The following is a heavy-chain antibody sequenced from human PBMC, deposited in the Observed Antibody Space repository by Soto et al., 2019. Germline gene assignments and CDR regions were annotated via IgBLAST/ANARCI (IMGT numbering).Heavy chain of an antibody. J-gene: IGHJ4*02. D-gene: IGHD6-13*01. Sequence: XSVKFSYQASGYTFTSYGFGWVRQAPGQGLEWMGWISAYNGNTNYAQKLQGRVTMTTDTSTSTAYMELRSLRSDDTAVYYCARELPGVYSSSWYYFDHRGQGTLVTAPQ. CDR1: GYTFTSYG. V-gene: IGHV1-18*01. CDR3: ARELPGVYSSSWYYFDH. CDR2: ISAYNGNT.